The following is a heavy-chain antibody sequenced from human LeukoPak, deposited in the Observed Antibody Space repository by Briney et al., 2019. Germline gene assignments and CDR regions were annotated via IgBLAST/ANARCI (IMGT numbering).Heavy chain of an antibody. Sequence: SETLSLTCTVSGGSISSYYWSWIRQPPGKGLEWIGYIYYSGSTNYNPSLKSRVTISVDTSKNRFSLKLSSVTAADTAVYYCARAVVGAFDIRGQGTMVTVSS. CDR2: IYYSGST. V-gene: IGHV4-59*08. CDR1: GGSISSYY. CDR3: ARAVVGAFDI. D-gene: IGHD6-19*01. J-gene: IGHJ3*02.